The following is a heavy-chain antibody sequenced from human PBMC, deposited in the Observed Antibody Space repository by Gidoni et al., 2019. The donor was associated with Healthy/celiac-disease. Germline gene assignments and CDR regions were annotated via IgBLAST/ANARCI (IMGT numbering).Heavy chain of an antibody. Sequence: QVQLQESGPGLVKPSQTLSLTCTVSGGSISSGSYYWSWIRQPAGKGLEWIGRIYTSGSTNYNPSLKSRVTISVDTSKNQFSLKLSSVTAADTAVYYCARGILYQLEGLHWFDPWGQGTLVTVSS. V-gene: IGHV4-61*02. CDR1: GGSISSGSYY. CDR3: ARGILYQLEGLHWFDP. J-gene: IGHJ5*02. CDR2: IYTSGST. D-gene: IGHD2-2*01.